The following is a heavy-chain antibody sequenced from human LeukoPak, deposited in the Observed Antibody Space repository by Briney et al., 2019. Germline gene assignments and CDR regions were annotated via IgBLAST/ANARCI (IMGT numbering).Heavy chain of an antibody. Sequence: GGSLRLSCAASRFTFSSYSMNWVRQAPGKGLEWVSSISSSSSYIYYADSVKGRFTISRDNAKNSLYLQMNSLRAEDTAVYYCARALKIVANPFGYWGQGTLVTVSS. CDR3: ARALKIVANPFGY. J-gene: IGHJ4*02. CDR2: ISSSSSYI. CDR1: RFTFSSYS. V-gene: IGHV3-21*01. D-gene: IGHD5-12*01.